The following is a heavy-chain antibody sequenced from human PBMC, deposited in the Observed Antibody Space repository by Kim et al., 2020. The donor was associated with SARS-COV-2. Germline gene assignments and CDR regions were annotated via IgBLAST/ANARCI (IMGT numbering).Heavy chain of an antibody. CDR1: GGSISSGGYY. J-gene: IGHJ6*02. CDR3: ARERGYCSSTSCYHYYYGMDV. D-gene: IGHD2-2*01. V-gene: IGHV4-31*03. Sequence: SETLSLTCTVSGGSISSGGYYWSWIRQHTGKGLEWIGYIYYSGSTYYNPSLKSRVTISVDTSKNQFSLKLSSVTAADTAVYYCARERGYCSSTSCYHYYYGMDVGGQGTTVTVSS. CDR2: IYYSGST.